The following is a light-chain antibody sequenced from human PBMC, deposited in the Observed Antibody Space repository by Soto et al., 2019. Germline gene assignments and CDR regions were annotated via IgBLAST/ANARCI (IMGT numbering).Light chain of an antibody. J-gene: IGKJ1*01. CDR3: QQYNNWPWT. Sequence: VVRPQSPATLSVSPGGRATLSCRASQSISDTLAWYQQKPGQAPRLLIHGASTRATGFPARFSGSGSGTDFTLTISSLQSEDFAVYYCQQYNNWPWTFGQGTKVAIK. CDR2: GAS. CDR1: QSISDT. V-gene: IGKV3-15*01.